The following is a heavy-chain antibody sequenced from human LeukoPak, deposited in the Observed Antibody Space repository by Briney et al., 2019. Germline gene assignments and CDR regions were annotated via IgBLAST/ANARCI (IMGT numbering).Heavy chain of an antibody. CDR3: ARVRIAVAGTGVYYMDV. CDR2: IYYSGST. D-gene: IGHD6-19*01. V-gene: IGHV4-39*07. CDR1: GGSISSSSYY. Sequence: SETLSLTCTVSGGSISSSSYYWGWIRQPPGKGLEWIGSIYYSGSTYYNPSLKSRVTISVDTSKNQFSLKLSSVTAADTAVYYCARVRIAVAGTGVYYMDVWGKGTTATVSS. J-gene: IGHJ6*03.